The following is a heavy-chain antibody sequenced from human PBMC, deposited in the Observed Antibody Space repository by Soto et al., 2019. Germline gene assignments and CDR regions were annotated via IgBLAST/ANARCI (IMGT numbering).Heavy chain of an antibody. CDR3: ATATGEFDY. CDR1: GFTFSSYA. CDR2: ISGSGGST. V-gene: IGHV3-23*01. Sequence: GGSLRLSCAASGFTFSSYAMSWVRQAPGKGLEWVSAISGSGGSTYYADSVKGRFTISRDNSKNTLYLQMNSPTAEDTAVYYCATATGEFDYWGQGTLVTVSS. D-gene: IGHD1-1*01. J-gene: IGHJ4*02.